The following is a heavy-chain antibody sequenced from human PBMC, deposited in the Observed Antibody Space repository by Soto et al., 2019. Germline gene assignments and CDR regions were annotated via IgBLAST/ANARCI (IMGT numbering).Heavy chain of an antibody. CDR3: AQNRYSTGNRGYFDS. V-gene: IGHV3-23*01. J-gene: IGHJ4*02. D-gene: IGHD7-27*01. Sequence: LESGGGVIQPGGSLRLGCSSSSFTFNRDGMAWVRQAPGKGLEWIAAINDFGGYQIYADSVKGRFTVSRDNSKNTVYLQMDDLRAEDTALYYCAQNRYSTGNRGYFDSWGQGSLVPVSS. CDR2: INDFGGYQ. CDR1: SFTFNRDG.